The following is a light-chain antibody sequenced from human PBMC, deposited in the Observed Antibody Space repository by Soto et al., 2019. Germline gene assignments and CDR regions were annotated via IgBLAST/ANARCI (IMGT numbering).Light chain of an antibody. CDR1: SSNIGAGYD. J-gene: IGLJ2*01. V-gene: IGLV1-40*01. Sequence: QSVLTQPPSVSGAPRQRVTISCTGSSSNIGAGYDVHWYQQLPGTAPKLLIYGNSNRPSGVPDRFSGSKSGTSASLAITGLQAEDEADYYCQSYDSSLSVYVVFGGGTKLTVL. CDR3: QSYDSSLSVYVV. CDR2: GNS.